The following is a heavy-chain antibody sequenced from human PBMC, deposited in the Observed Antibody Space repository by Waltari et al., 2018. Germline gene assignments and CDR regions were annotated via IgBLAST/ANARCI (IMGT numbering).Heavy chain of an antibody. V-gene: IGHV4-61*09. CDR1: GGSISSGSYY. D-gene: IGHD2-8*01. CDR3: ARGYCTNGVCYNP. J-gene: IGHJ5*02. Sequence: QVQLQESGPGLVKPSQTLSLTCTVSGGSISSGSYYWSWIRQPAGKGLEWIGYIYTSGSTNYNPSLKSRVTISVDTSKNQFSLKLSSVTAADTAVYYCARGYCTNGVCYNPWGQGTLVTVSS. CDR2: IYTSGST.